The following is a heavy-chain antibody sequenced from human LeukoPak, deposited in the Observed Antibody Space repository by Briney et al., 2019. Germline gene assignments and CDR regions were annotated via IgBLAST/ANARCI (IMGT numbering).Heavy chain of an antibody. V-gene: IGHV4-4*07. Sequence: SETLSLTCTVSGGSVSSYYWSWIRQPAGRGLEWIGRSYTSGSTTYNTSLKSRVTISVDTAKNQFSLKLSSVTATDTAVYYCARDATTLTTRWFDPWGQGTLVTVSS. CDR2: SYTSGST. CDR1: GGSVSSYY. J-gene: IGHJ5*02. D-gene: IGHD4-17*01. CDR3: ARDATTLTTRWFDP.